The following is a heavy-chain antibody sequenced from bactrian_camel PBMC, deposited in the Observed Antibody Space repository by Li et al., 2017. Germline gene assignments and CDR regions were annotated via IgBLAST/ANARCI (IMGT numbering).Heavy chain of an antibody. J-gene: IGHJ6*01. D-gene: IGHD4*01. Sequence: HVQLVESGGGSVQAGGSLRLSCAASRYMYDNGCMGWFRQAPGKEREGVATIDTDGSTRYADSVKGRFTLSKDNAKNTLYLQMNSLKSEDSAMYYCAARRSSGRYNDYDLTLRAADFYYWGQGTQVTVS. CDR3: AARRSSGRYNDYDLTLRAADFYY. CDR1: RYMYDNGC. V-gene: IGHV3S53*01. CDR2: IDTDGST.